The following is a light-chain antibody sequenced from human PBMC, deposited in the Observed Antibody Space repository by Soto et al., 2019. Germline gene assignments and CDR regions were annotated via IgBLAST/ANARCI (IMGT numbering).Light chain of an antibody. CDR2: EVS. J-gene: IGLJ1*01. CDR3: SSDTSSSVYV. V-gene: IGLV2-18*02. CDR1: SSDIGSYNR. Sequence: QSALTQPPSVSGSPGPSVTISCTVTSSDIGSYNRVSWYQQPPGTAPKLMIYEVSNRPSGVPDRFSGSKSGNTASLTISGLQAEDEDDYYCSSDTSSSVYVFGGGSKLTVL.